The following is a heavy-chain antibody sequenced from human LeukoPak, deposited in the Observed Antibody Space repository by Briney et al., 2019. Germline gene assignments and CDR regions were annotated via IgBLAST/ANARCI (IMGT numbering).Heavy chain of an antibody. D-gene: IGHD6-19*01. Sequence: PRGSLRLSCAASGFTFSSYWMHWVRQAPGKGLVWVSRINSDGSSTSYADSVKGRFTISRDNAKNTLYLQMNSLRAEDTAVYYCAVLYSSGWPYFDYWGQGTLVTVSS. CDR2: INSDGSST. CDR3: AVLYSSGWPYFDY. J-gene: IGHJ4*02. V-gene: IGHV3-74*01. CDR1: GFTFSSYW.